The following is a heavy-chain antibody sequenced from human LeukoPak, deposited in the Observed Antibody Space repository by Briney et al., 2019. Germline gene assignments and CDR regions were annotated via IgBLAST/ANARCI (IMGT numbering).Heavy chain of an antibody. CDR1: GFTFSSYA. CDR3: AKRGSYYYYMDV. J-gene: IGHJ6*03. V-gene: IGHV3-30*02. Sequence: GGSLRLSCAASGFTFSSYAMSWVRQAPGKGLEWVAFIRFDGSNENYADSVKGRFTISRDTSKNTLYLQMNSLRAEDTAVYYCAKRGSYYYYMDVWGKGTTVTVPS. D-gene: IGHD3-10*01. CDR2: IRFDGSNE.